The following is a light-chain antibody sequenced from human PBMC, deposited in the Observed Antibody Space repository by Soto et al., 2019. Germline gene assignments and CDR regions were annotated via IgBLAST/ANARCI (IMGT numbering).Light chain of an antibody. CDR1: QSVSSH. CDR3: QHYDSSRT. V-gene: IGKV3-11*01. J-gene: IGKJ1*01. CDR2: DAS. Sequence: EIVLTQSPATLSLSPGERATLSCRASQSVSSHLAWYQQKPGQAPRLLIYDASNRAPGIPDRFSGSGSGTDFTLTISRLEPEDFAVYYCQHYDSSRTFGQGTKVDIK.